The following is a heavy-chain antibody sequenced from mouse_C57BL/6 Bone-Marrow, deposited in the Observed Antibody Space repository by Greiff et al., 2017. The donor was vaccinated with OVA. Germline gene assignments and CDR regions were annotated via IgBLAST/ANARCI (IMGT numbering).Heavy chain of an antibody. CDR2: IYPSDSET. V-gene: IGHV1-61*01. J-gene: IGHJ4*01. D-gene: IGHD2-4*01. CDR1: GYTFTSYW. Sequence: VQLQQPGAELVRPGSSVKLSCKASGYTFTSYWMAWVKQRPGQGLEWIGNIYPSDSETHYNQKFKDKATLTVDKSSSTAYMQLSRRTSEDSAVYYCAREGRLRRYAMGYWGQGTSVTVSS. CDR3: AREGRLRRYAMGY.